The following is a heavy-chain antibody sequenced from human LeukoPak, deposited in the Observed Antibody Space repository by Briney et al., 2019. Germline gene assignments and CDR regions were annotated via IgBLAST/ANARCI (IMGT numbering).Heavy chain of an antibody. CDR3: ARGGYSYGFSFDY. Sequence: SETLSLTCIVSGGSISSYYWSWIRQPPGKGLEWIGYIYYSVSTNYNPSLKSRVTISVDTSKNQFSLKLSSVTAADTAVYYCARGGYSYGFSFDYWGQGTLVTVSS. D-gene: IGHD5-18*01. CDR1: GGSISSYY. J-gene: IGHJ4*02. V-gene: IGHV4-59*01. CDR2: IYYSVST.